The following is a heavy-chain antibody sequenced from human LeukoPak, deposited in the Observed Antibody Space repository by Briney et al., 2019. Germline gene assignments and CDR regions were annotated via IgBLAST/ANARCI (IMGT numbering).Heavy chain of an antibody. Sequence: PGGSLRLSCTAPGFTFSSYAIHWIRQAPGKGLEWVALVWHDGSNKYYADSVKGRFTISRDNSKNTVYLQMNSLRAEDTAVYYCASDILTGPIQLSFDYWGQGTLVTVSS. CDR2: VWHDGSNK. V-gene: IGHV3-33*01. J-gene: IGHJ4*02. CDR3: ASDILTGPIQLSFDY. CDR1: GFTFSSYA. D-gene: IGHD3-9*01.